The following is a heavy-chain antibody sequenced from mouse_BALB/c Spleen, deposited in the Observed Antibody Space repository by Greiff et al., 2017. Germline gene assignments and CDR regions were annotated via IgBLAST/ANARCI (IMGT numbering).Heavy chain of an antibody. CDR1: GFTFSSYG. V-gene: IGHV5-6*01. D-gene: IGHD2-1*01. Sequence: EVQLVESGGDLVKPGGSLKLSCAASGFTFSSYGMSWVRQTPDKRLEWVATISSGGSYTYYPDSVKGRFTISRDNAKNTLYLQMSSLKSEDTAMYYCARDGNYEGGYFDYWGQGTTLTVSS. J-gene: IGHJ2*01. CDR2: ISSGGSYT. CDR3: ARDGNYEGGYFDY.